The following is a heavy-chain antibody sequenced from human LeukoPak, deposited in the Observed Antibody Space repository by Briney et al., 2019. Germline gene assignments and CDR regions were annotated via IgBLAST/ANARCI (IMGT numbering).Heavy chain of an antibody. CDR2: ISGSGGGT. D-gene: IGHD1-26*01. J-gene: IGHJ4*02. CDR1: GFTFSSYA. V-gene: IGHV3-23*01. Sequence: GGSLRLSCAASGFTFSSYAMSWVRQAPEKGLEWVSTISGSGGGTYYADSVKGRFTISRDDSKNTLYLQMNSLGAEDTAVYYCAKDLGRYRNNYFDYWGQGTLVTVSS. CDR3: AKDLGRYRNNYFDY.